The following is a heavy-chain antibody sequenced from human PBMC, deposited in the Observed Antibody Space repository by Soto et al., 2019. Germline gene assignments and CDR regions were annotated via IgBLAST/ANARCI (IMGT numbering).Heavy chain of an antibody. V-gene: IGHV4-61*08. J-gene: IGHJ6*02. CDR1: GGSISSGGYY. CDR3: ARADYEILTGSYAMDV. CDR2: VSSSGNT. D-gene: IGHD3-9*01. Sequence: PSETLSLTCTVSGGSISSGGYYWSWIRQHPGKGLEWIGRVSSSGNTNANPTLNSRATMSIDTSKNQFSLRLRSVTAADTAVYYCARADYEILTGSYAMDVWGQGTTVTVSS.